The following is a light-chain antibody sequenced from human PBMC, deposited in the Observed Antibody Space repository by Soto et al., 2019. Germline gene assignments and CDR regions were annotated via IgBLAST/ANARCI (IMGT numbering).Light chain of an antibody. CDR1: QTISSW. Sequence: DIQMTQSPSTLSGSVGDRVTITCRASQTISSWLAWYQQKPGKAPKLLIYKASTLKSGVPSRFSGSGSGTELTLTLSSLQPDDFATYYCQRYNSYSEAFGQGTKVELK. J-gene: IGKJ1*01. V-gene: IGKV1-5*03. CDR2: KAS. CDR3: QRYNSYSEA.